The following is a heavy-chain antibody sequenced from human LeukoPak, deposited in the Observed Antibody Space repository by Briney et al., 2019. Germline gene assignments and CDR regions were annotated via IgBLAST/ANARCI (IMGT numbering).Heavy chain of an antibody. J-gene: IGHJ5*02. V-gene: IGHV3-23*01. CDR3: AKWFGDLLFSCFDP. Sequence: GGSLRLSCAASGFTFSSYAMSWVRQAPRKGLEWVSGISGSGGSTFYADSVKGRFTISRDNSKNTLYLEMNSLRAEDTAVYYCAKWFGDLLFSCFDPWGQGTLVTVSS. CDR2: ISGSGGST. D-gene: IGHD3-10*01. CDR1: GFTFSSYA.